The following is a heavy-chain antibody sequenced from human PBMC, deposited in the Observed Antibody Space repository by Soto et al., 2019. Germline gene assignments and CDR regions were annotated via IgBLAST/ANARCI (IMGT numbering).Heavy chain of an antibody. V-gene: IGHV4-34*01. CDR1: GGSFSGYY. CDR2: INHSGST. D-gene: IGHD2-15*01. Sequence: SEILSLTCAVYGGSFSGYYWSWIRQPPGKGLEWIGEINHSGSTNYNPSLKSRVTISVDTSKNQFSLKLSSVTAADTAVYYCARLVVVAAYWYFDLWGRGTLVTVSS. CDR3: ARLVVVAAYWYFDL. J-gene: IGHJ2*01.